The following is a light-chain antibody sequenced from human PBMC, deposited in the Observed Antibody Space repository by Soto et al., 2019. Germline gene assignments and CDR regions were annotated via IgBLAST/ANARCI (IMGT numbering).Light chain of an antibody. V-gene: IGLV2-14*01. J-gene: IGLJ2*01. CDR1: SSDVGGYNY. Sequence: QSALTQPASVSGSPGQSITISCTGTSSDVGGYNYVSWYQQHPGKAPKLMIYEVSNRPSGVSNRFSGSKSGNTASLTISGLQAEYEADYYCRSYTSSSTVVFGGGTKLTVL. CDR2: EVS. CDR3: RSYTSSSTVV.